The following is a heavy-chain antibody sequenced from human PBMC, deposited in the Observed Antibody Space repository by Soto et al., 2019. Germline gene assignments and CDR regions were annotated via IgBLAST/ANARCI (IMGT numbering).Heavy chain of an antibody. CDR2: IDPSDSYT. CDR1: GYSFTSYW. D-gene: IGHD2-15*01. CDR3: ARAVVAATPDYYYGMDV. V-gene: IGHV5-10-1*01. J-gene: IGHJ6*02. Sequence: PGESLKISCKGSGYSFTSYWISWVRQMPGKGLEWMGRIDPSDSYTNYSPSFQGHVTISADKSISTAYLQWSSLKASDTAMYYCARAVVAATPDYYYGMDVWGQGTTVTV.